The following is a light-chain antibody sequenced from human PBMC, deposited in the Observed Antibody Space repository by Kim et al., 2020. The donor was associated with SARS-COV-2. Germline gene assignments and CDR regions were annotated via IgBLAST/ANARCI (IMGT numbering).Light chain of an antibody. CDR3: QQYENWPWT. Sequence: EIVMTQSPATVSVSPGERATLSCRASQSVTNNLAWYQRKPGQTPRLLIYDASTRATGIPARFSGSGSGTEFTLTISGLQSEDLALYYCQQYENWPWTSRQGTKVDIK. CDR2: DAS. V-gene: IGKV3-15*01. J-gene: IGKJ1*01. CDR1: QSVTNN.